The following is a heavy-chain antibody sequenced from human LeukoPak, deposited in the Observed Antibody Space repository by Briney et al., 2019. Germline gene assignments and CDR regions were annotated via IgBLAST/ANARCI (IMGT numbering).Heavy chain of an antibody. CDR3: AKDRGRVYDSSGYGSLGY. Sequence: GGSLRLSCAASGFTFSSYGMHWVRQAPGKGLEWVAVISYDGSNKYYADSVKGRFTISRDNSKNTLYLQMNSLRAEDTAVYYCAKDRGRVYDSSGYGSLGYWGQGTLVTVSS. CDR1: GFTFSSYG. V-gene: IGHV3-30*18. D-gene: IGHD3-22*01. CDR2: ISYDGSNK. J-gene: IGHJ4*02.